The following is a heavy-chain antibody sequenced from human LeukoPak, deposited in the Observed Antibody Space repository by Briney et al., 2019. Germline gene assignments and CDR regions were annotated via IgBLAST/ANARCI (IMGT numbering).Heavy chain of an antibody. CDR3: ARDLGGDGDYFDY. D-gene: IGHD4-17*01. V-gene: IGHV4-34*01. Sequence: SETLSLTCAVYGGSFSGYYWNWIRQPPGKGLEWIGEINHSGSTNYNPSLKSRVTISVDTSKNQFSLKLSSVTAADTAVYYCARDLGGDGDYFDYWGQGTLVTVSS. CDR1: GGSFSGYY. CDR2: INHSGST. J-gene: IGHJ4*02.